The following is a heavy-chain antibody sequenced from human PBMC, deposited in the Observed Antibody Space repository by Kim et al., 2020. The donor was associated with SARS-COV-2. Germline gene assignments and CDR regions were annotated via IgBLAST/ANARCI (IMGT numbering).Heavy chain of an antibody. CDR3: ARHVGGCYYRQLRYFDWFWFDP. D-gene: IGHD3-9*01. J-gene: IGHJ5*02. CDR1: GGSISSYY. V-gene: IGHV4-59*08. CDR2: IYYSGST. Sequence: SETLSLTCTVSGGSISSYYWSWIRQPPGKGLEWIGYIYYSGSTNYNPSLKSRVTISVDTSKNQFSLKLSSVTAADTAVYYCARHVGGCYYRQLRYFDWFWFDPWGQGTLVTVSA.